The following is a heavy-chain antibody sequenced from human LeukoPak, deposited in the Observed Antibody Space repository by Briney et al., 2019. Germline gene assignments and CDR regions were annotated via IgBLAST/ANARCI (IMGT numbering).Heavy chain of an antibody. CDR2: IRNDESNK. J-gene: IGHJ4*02. CDR1: GFTLRTYG. Sequence: GGSLRLSCAASGFTLRTYGMHWVRQAPGKGLEWVAFIRNDESNKYYADSVKGRFTISRDNSKITLYLQMNSLRAEDTGVYFCAKVIGGSSAWYARGSDYWGQGTLVTVSS. D-gene: IGHD2-15*01. V-gene: IGHV3-30*02. CDR3: AKVIGGSSAWYARGSDY.